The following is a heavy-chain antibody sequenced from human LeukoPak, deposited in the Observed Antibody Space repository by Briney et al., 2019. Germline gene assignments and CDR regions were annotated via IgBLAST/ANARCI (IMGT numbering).Heavy chain of an antibody. Sequence: GGSLRLSCTGSGFTFGDYAMSWFRQAPGKGLEWVSSISSSSSYIYYADSVKGRFTISRDNAKNSLYLQMNSLRAEDTAVYYCARGQRSGWFDYWGQGTLVTVSS. D-gene: IGHD6-19*01. J-gene: IGHJ4*02. V-gene: IGHV3-21*01. CDR1: GFTFGDYA. CDR2: ISSSSSYI. CDR3: ARGQRSGWFDY.